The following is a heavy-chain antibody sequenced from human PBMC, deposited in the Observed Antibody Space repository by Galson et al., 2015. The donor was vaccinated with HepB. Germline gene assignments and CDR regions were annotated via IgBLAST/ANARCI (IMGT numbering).Heavy chain of an antibody. V-gene: IGHV1-69*13. CDR3: ASSPFSGIAVAGTDY. D-gene: IGHD6-19*01. CDR1: GGTFSSYA. Sequence: SVKVSCKASGGTFSSYAISWVRQAPGQGLEWMGGIIPIFGTANYAQKFQGRVTITADESTSTAYMELSSLRSEDTAVYYCASSPFSGIAVAGTDYWGQGTLVTVSS. CDR2: IIPIFGTA. J-gene: IGHJ4*02.